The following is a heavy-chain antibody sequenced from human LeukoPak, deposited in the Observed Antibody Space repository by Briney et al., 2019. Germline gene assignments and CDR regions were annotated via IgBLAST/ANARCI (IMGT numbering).Heavy chain of an antibody. Sequence: PSETLSLTCTVSGGSISSGGYYWSWIRQHPGKGLEWIGYISYSGSTYYNPSLKSRVTISVDTSKNQVSLKLSSVTAADTAVYYCARGGHDYSNYLGYWGQGTLVTVSS. CDR1: GGSISSGGYY. CDR2: ISYSGST. CDR3: ARGGHDYSNYLGY. D-gene: IGHD4-11*01. V-gene: IGHV4-31*03. J-gene: IGHJ4*02.